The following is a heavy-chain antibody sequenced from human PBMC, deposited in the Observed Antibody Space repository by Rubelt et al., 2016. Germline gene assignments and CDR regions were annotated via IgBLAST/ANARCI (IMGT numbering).Heavy chain of an antibody. CDR3: VEELGHYFGLDV. Sequence: QATGEGLEWVSFIGGSGGSTNYADSVKGRFTISRDNSKNTLYMQMNSLRAEDTAVYYCVEELGHYFGLDVWGQGTTVSVAS. J-gene: IGHJ6*02. V-gene: IGHV3-23*01. CDR2: IGGSGGST.